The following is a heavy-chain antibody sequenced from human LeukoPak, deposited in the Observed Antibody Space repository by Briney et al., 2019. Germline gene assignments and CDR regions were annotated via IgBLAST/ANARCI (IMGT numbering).Heavy chain of an antibody. CDR2: ISWNSGSI. D-gene: IGHD3-9*01. Sequence: PGGSLRLSCSASGFIFDDYAIHWARQPPGKGLEWVSGISWNSGSIDYADSVKGRFTISRDNAKNSLYLQMNSLRAEDTALYFCAKDIDILTGYWGVSGMDVWGQGTTVTVSS. J-gene: IGHJ6*02. CDR1: GFIFDDYA. CDR3: AKDIDILTGYWGVSGMDV. V-gene: IGHV3-9*01.